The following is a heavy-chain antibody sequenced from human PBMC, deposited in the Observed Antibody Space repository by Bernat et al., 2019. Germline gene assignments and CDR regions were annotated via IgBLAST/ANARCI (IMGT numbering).Heavy chain of an antibody. CDR3: AKDSGAGMITFGAHWDY. CDR2: ISWNSGSI. Sequence: EVQLVESGGGLVQPGRSLRLSCAASGFTFDDYAMHWVRQAPGKGLEWVSGISWNSGSIGYADSVKGRFTISRDNAKNSLYLQMNSLRAEDTALYYCAKDSGAGMITFGAHWDYWGQGTLVTVSS. J-gene: IGHJ4*02. D-gene: IGHD3-16*01. CDR1: GFTFDDYA. V-gene: IGHV3-9*01.